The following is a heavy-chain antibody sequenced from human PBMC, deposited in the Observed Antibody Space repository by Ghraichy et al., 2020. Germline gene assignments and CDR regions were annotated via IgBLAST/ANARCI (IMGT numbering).Heavy chain of an antibody. Sequence: ASVKVSCKASGYTFTSYGISWVRQAPGQGLEWMGWISAYNGNTNYAQKLQGRVTMTTDTSTSTAYMELRSLRSDDTAVYYCARGLLYYYGSGSYYPRWFDPWGQGTLVTVSS. D-gene: IGHD3-10*01. V-gene: IGHV1-18*04. CDR3: ARGLLYYYGSGSYYPRWFDP. J-gene: IGHJ5*02. CDR1: GYTFTSYG. CDR2: ISAYNGNT.